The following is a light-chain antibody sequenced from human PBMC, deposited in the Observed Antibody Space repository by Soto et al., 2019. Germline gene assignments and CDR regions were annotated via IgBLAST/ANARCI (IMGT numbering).Light chain of an antibody. V-gene: IGKV4-1*01. J-gene: IGKJ4*01. Sequence: DIVMTQSPDSLAVSLGERATINCKSSQSVLYSSNNKNYLAWYQQKPGQPPKLLIYWASTRESGVPDRFSGSGSGTDFTLNIRSLQAEDVAVYYCQQYYSPLALTFGGGTKVDIK. CDR3: QQYYSPLALT. CDR2: WAS. CDR1: QSVLYSSNNKNY.